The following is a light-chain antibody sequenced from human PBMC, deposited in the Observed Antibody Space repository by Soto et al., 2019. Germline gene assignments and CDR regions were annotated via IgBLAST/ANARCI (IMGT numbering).Light chain of an antibody. J-gene: IGLJ1*01. CDR3: QSYDSSLRGSKV. Sequence: QSMLTQPPSVSGAPGQRVTISCTGSSSNIGAGYDVHWYQQLPGTAPKLLIYGNSNRPSGVPDRFSGSKSGTSASLAITGLQAEDEADYYCQSYDSSLRGSKVFGTGTKVTVL. CDR2: GNS. CDR1: SSNIGAGYD. V-gene: IGLV1-40*01.